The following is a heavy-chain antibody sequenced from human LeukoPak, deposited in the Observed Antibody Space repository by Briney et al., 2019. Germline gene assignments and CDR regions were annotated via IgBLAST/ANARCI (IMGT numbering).Heavy chain of an antibody. CDR2: IGSSGTTT. CDR3: ARDNGKTRRFGEARNGFDP. CDR1: GFTFSIYS. D-gene: IGHD3-10*01. Sequence: PGGSLRLSCAASGFTFSIYSMNWVRQAPGRGLEWLSYIGSSGTTTYYADSVKGRFTISRDNSKNTLYLQMNSLRAEDTAVYYCARDNGKTRRFGEARNGFDPWGQGTLVTVSS. V-gene: IGHV3-48*01. J-gene: IGHJ5*02.